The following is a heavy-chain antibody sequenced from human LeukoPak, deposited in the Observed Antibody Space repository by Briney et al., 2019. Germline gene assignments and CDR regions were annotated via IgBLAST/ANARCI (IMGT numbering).Heavy chain of an antibody. Sequence: SETLSLTCTVSGGSISSSSYYWGWIRQPPGKGLEWIGSIYYSGSTYYNPSLKSRVTISVDTSKNQFSLNLSSATAADTAVYYCARQGRARGRFGESTDSYYYGMDVWGQGTAVTVSS. CDR1: GGSISSSSYY. CDR2: IYYSGST. D-gene: IGHD3-10*01. J-gene: IGHJ6*02. V-gene: IGHV4-39*01. CDR3: ARQGRARGRFGESTDSYYYGMDV.